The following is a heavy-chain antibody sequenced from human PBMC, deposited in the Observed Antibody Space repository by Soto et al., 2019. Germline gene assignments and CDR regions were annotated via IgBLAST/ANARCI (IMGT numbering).Heavy chain of an antibody. CDR1: GFTFSGSA. Sequence: GGSLRLSCAASGFTFSGSALHWVRQASGKGLEWVGRIGSRASSYATTYAASVKGRFTISRDDSKNTAYLQMNSLKTEDTAVYFCTSSGQLRGYYIWGLGTLVTVSS. CDR2: IGSRASSYAT. J-gene: IGHJ4*02. D-gene: IGHD3-3*01. CDR3: TSSGQLRGYYI. V-gene: IGHV3-73*01.